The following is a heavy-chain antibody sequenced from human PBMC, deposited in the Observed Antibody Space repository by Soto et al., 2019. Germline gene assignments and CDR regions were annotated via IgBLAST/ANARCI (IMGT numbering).Heavy chain of an antibody. CDR1: GYSFTRYW. V-gene: IGHV5-10-1*01. Sequence: PXDSLTISCKGSGYSFTRYWISWVRQMPGKGLEWMGRIDPSDSYTNYSPSFQGHVTISADKSISTAYLQWSSLKASDTAMYYCARRTTQTNPLLYYYDSSGSNDPWGQGTLVTVSS. CDR3: ARRTTQTNPLLYYYDSSGSNDP. CDR2: IDPSDSYT. J-gene: IGHJ5*02. D-gene: IGHD3-22*01.